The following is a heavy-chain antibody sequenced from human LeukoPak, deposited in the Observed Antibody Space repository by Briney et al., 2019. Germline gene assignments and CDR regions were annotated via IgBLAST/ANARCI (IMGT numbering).Heavy chain of an antibody. V-gene: IGHV3-30*01. CDR1: GFTFSSYA. Sequence: GGSLRLSCAASGFTFSSYAMHWVRQAPGKGLEWAAVISYDGSNKYYAVSGKGRFTITRDDSKNTLYLQMNSLRAEDTAVYYCASNEGLRCCPDYWGQGTLVTVSS. J-gene: IGHJ4*02. CDR3: ASNEGLRCCPDY. D-gene: IGHD5-12*01. CDR2: ISYDGSNK.